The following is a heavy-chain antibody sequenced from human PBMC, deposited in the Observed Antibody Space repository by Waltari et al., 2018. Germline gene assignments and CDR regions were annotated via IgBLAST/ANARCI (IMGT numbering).Heavy chain of an antibody. CDR1: GGSISSSSYY. Sequence: QLQLQESGPGLVKPSETLSLTCTVSGGSISSSSYYWGWIRQPPGKGLEWIGSIYYSGSTYYNPSLKSRVTISVDTSKNQFSLKLSSVTAADTAVYYCASIEGDFWSGYRFYFDYWGQGTLVTVSS. J-gene: IGHJ4*02. V-gene: IGHV4-39*07. CDR2: IYYSGST. D-gene: IGHD3-3*01. CDR3: ASIEGDFWSGYRFYFDY.